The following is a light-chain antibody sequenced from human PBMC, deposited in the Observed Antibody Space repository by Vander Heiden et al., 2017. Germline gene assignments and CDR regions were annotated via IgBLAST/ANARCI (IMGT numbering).Light chain of an antibody. Sequence: DVVMTQSPLSLPVTLGQPASISCSSTQSLVSSDGDTNLQWFQQRPGQSPRRLIDKVSIRDSGVPDRFSASGSGTDFTLKISRVEAEDVGVYYCRQGTHWPHTFGQGTKLEIK. CDR3: RQGTHWPHT. J-gene: IGKJ2*01. V-gene: IGKV2-30*01. CDR1: QSLVSSDGDTN. CDR2: KVS.